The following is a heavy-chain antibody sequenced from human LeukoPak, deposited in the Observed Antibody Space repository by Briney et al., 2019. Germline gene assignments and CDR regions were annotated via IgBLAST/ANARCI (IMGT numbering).Heavy chain of an antibody. Sequence: ASVKVSCKASGYTFTSYGISWVRQAPGQGLEWMGWISAYNGNTNYAQKLQGRVTMTRDTSTSTVYMELSSLRSEDTAVYYCARGNMVRGVIIQYYYYYGMDVWGQGTTVTVSS. D-gene: IGHD3-10*01. J-gene: IGHJ6*02. V-gene: IGHV1-18*01. CDR1: GYTFTSYG. CDR3: ARGNMVRGVIIQYYYYYGMDV. CDR2: ISAYNGNT.